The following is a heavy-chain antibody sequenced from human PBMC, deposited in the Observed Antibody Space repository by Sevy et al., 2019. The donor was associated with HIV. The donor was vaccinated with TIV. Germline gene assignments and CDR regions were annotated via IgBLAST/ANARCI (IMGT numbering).Heavy chain of an antibody. CDR2: VFYFGST. CDR1: GASVSSANDY. D-gene: IGHD3-9*01. Sequence: SETLSLTCSVSGASVSSANDYWSWIRQPPGKGLEWIGNVFYFGSTNYNPSLKSRVTISLDMSKKQFSLTLTSVTAADTAVYYCATDQYYDISTGLYGMDVWGQGTTVTVSS. CDR3: ATDQYYDISTGLYGMDV. V-gene: IGHV4-61*01. J-gene: IGHJ6*02.